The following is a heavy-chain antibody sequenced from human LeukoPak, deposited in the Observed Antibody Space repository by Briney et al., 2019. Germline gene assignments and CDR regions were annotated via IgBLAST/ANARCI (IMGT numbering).Heavy chain of an antibody. J-gene: IGHJ5*02. Sequence: SETLSLTCTVSGVSVISHTYYWGWIRQPPGKGLEWIGSIYHSGNTYYNPFLKSRVTISVDTSKIQFSLRLSSVTAADTAVYYCARSSGGVAAAATPWGQGTLVTVSS. D-gene: IGHD6-13*01. V-gene: IGHV4-39*01. CDR3: ARSSGGVAAAATP. CDR2: IYHSGNT. CDR1: GVSVISHTYY.